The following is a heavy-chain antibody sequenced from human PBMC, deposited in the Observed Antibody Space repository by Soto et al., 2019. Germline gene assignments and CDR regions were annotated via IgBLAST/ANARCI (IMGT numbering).Heavy chain of an antibody. J-gene: IGHJ4*02. CDR1: GFTFSDYY. Sequence: GGSLRLSCAASGFTFSDYYMSWIRQAPGKGLEWVSYISSSDSIIYYADSVKGRFTISRDNAKNSLYLQMNSLRAEDTAVYYCARDLGYYDSSGCFDYWGQGTLGTVS. CDR3: ARDLGYYDSSGCFDY. V-gene: IGHV3-11*01. CDR2: ISSSDSII. D-gene: IGHD3-22*01.